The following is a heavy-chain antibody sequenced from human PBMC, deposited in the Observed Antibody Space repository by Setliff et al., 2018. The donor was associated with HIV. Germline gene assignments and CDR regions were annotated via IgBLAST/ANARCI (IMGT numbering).Heavy chain of an antibody. V-gene: IGHV4-34*01. J-gene: IGHJ6*02. CDR2: VNRDGGA. D-gene: IGHD3-10*01. CDR3: ARGWVRGPIISPGTYFSYGLDV. Sequence: PGGSLRLSCAASGFTFNNAWMTWVRQAPGKGLEWVGQVNRDGGAHYNPSLRSRVTISVDTSKNQFSLKLTSMTAADTAVYYCARGWVRGPIISPGTYFSYGLDVWGQGTPVTVSS. CDR1: GFTFNNAW.